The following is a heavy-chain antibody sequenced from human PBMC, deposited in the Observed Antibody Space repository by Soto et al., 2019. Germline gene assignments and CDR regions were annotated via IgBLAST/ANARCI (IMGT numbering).Heavy chain of an antibody. Sequence: TSETLSLTCAVYGGSFSGYYWSWIRQPPGKGLEWIGEINHSGSTNYNPSLKSRVTISVDTSKNQFSLKLSSVTAADTAVYYCANTYYDFWSGTRNWFDPWGQGTLVTVSS. J-gene: IGHJ5*02. CDR3: ANTYYDFWSGTRNWFDP. CDR2: INHSGST. D-gene: IGHD3-3*01. V-gene: IGHV4-34*01. CDR1: GGSFSGYY.